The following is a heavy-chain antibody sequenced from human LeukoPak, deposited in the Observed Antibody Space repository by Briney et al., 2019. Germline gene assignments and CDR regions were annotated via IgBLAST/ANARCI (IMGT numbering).Heavy chain of an antibody. CDR2: ISAYNGNT. CDR3: ARGVGANSRPDY. CDR1: GYTFTSFG. D-gene: IGHD1-26*01. V-gene: IGHV1-18*01. Sequence: ASVKVSCKASGYTFTSFGISWVRQPPGQGLEWMGWISAYNGNTKYAQKFQGRVTMTTDTSTSTAYMELRSLKSDDTAVYYCARGVGANSRPDYWGQGTLVTVSS. J-gene: IGHJ4*02.